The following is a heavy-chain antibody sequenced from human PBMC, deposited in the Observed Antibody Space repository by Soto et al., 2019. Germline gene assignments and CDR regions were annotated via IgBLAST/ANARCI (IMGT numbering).Heavy chain of an antibody. CDR1: GYTFTSYS. J-gene: IGHJ4*02. CDR3: ARDAPPADY. Sequence: QVQLVQSGAEVKKPGASVKVSCKASGYTFTSYSISWVRQAPGQGLEWMGWISAYNGNTNYAQMLQGRVTMTTDTSRNTAYMELRSQRSDDTAVYYCARDAPPADYWRQGTLVTVSS. CDR2: ISAYNGNT. V-gene: IGHV1-18*04.